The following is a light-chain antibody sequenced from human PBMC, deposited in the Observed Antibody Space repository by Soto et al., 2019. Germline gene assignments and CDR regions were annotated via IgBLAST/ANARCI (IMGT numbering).Light chain of an antibody. J-gene: IGKJ1*01. CDR1: QNVSSTY. Sequence: QNVSSTYFAWYQQKPGQSPRLLIYGASSRATGIPDRFSGSWFGTDFAIPIRSVEPEYLVVYSSQQCSSPPRCSFVRGTKVDIK. CDR3: QQCSSPPRCS. CDR2: GAS. V-gene: IGKV3-20*01.